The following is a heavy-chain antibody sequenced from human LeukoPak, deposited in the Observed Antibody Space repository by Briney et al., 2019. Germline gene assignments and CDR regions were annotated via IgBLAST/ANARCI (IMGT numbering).Heavy chain of an antibody. Sequence: GGSLRLSCAASGFTFSDYYMSWIRQAPGKGLEWISFISSSSSYTNYADSVKGRFTISRDNSRNTLFLQMNNLRAEDTALYFCASAREYCGSAECYEYFQHWGQGTLVIVSS. CDR3: ASAREYCGSAECYEYFQH. V-gene: IGHV3-11*03. CDR2: ISSSSSYT. CDR1: GFTFSDYY. D-gene: IGHD2-21*01. J-gene: IGHJ1*01.